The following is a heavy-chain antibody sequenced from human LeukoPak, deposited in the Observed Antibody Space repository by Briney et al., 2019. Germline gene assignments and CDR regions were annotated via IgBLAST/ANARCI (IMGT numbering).Heavy chain of an antibody. CDR1: GYTFTSYD. CDR3: APQDYGDYP. CDR2: MSPNSGDT. Sequence: ASVKVSCKASGYTFTSYDINWVRQATGQGLEWMGWMSPNSGDTGYAQKFQGRVTMTRDTFINTAYMELSSLRSEDTAVYYCAPQDYGDYPWGQGTLVTVSS. V-gene: IGHV1-8*01. D-gene: IGHD4-17*01. J-gene: IGHJ5*02.